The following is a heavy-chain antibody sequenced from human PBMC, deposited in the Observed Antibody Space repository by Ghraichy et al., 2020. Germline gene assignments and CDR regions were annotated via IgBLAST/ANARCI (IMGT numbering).Heavy chain of an antibody. CDR1: GFTFNGYA. CDR3: AKKNGVVETGIQGGFDF. CDR2: ISVNTMTT. D-gene: IGHD2-21*02. V-gene: IGHV3-23*01. J-gene: IGHJ4*02. Sequence: LSLTCAASGFTFNGYAMSWVRQAPGKGLEWVSSISVNTMTTWYAGSVKGRFTISRDNSKNTLYLQMNSLSADDTAVYYCAKKNGVVETGIQGGFDFWGQGTLVTVSS.